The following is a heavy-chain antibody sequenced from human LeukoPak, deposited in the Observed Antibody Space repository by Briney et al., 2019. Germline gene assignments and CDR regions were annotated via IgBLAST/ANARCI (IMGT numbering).Heavy chain of an antibody. V-gene: IGHV4-34*01. CDR1: GRSFSGYY. J-gene: IGHJ4*02. CDR2: INHSGST. Sequence: SETLSLTCAVYGRSFSGYYWSWIRQPPGKGLEWIGEINHSGSTNYNPSLKSRVTISVDTSKNQFSLKLSSVTAADTAVYYCARAPDIVVVTAIRYSKFDYWGQGTLVTVSS. CDR3: ARAPDIVVVTAIRYSKFDY. D-gene: IGHD2-21*02.